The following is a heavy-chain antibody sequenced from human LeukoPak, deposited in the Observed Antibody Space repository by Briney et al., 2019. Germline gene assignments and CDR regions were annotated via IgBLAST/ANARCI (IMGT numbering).Heavy chain of an antibody. CDR2: VSSGGSAI. D-gene: IGHD6-6*01. CDR3: ARNDYSTSSYFY. J-gene: IGHJ4*02. Sequence: GGSLRLSCGASGFTFSSYEMNWVRQAPARGLEWVSYVSSGGSAIYYADSVKGRFTISRDNAKNSLYLQMNSLRAEDTAVYYCARNDYSTSSYFYWGQGTLVTVSS. CDR1: GFTFSSYE. V-gene: IGHV3-48*03.